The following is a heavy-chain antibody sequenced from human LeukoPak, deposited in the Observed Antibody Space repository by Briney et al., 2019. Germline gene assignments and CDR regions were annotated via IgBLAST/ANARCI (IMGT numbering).Heavy chain of an antibody. CDR3: AKGRTLDY. CDR2: IVGSGAST. J-gene: IGHJ4*02. V-gene: IGHV3-23*01. CDR1: GFTFSNYA. Sequence: GGSLRLSCAASGFTFSNYAMSWVRQAPGKGLEGVSAIVGSGASTYYADSVKGRFTISRDTSKNTLYLQMNSLRAEDTAVYYCAKGRTLDYWGQGTLVTVSS.